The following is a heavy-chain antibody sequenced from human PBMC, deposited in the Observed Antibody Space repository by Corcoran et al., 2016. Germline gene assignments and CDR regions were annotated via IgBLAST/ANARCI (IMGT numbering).Heavy chain of an antibody. CDR1: GGSISSSSYY. CDR3: ARGGAKWPNWFDP. J-gene: IGHJ5*02. D-gene: IGHD5-12*01. Sequence: QLQLQESGPGLVKPSETLSLTCTVSGGSISSSSYYWGWIRQPPGKGLEWIGSIYYSGSTYYNPSLKSRVTISVDTSKNQFSLKLSSVTAADTAVYYCARGGAKWPNWFDPWGQGILVTVSS. CDR2: IYYSGST. V-gene: IGHV4-39*07.